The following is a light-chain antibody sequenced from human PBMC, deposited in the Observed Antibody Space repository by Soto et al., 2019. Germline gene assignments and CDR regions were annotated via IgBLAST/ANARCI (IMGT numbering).Light chain of an antibody. V-gene: IGKV3-20*01. Sequence: ETVMTQSPVTLSVSPGERATLSCRASQSVDSTSLAWYLQKPGLAPRLLIYDASSRATGIPDRFSGRGSGTDFSLTISRLEPEDYAVYFCQQYGRSPWTFGQGTKV. CDR2: DAS. CDR1: QSVDSTS. CDR3: QQYGRSPWT. J-gene: IGKJ1*01.